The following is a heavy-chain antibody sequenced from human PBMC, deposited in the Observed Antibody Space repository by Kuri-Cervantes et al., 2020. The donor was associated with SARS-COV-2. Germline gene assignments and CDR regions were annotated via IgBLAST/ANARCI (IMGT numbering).Heavy chain of an antibody. CDR2: ISSSSSYI. J-gene: IGHJ4*02. Sequence: GGSLRLSCAASGFTFSSYSMNWVRQAPGKGLEWVSSISSSSSYIYYADSVKGRFTISRDNAKNSLYLQMNSLRAEDTAVYYCAKDRAIVVVPAAMGVGYWGQGTLVTVSS. CDR1: GFTFSSYS. D-gene: IGHD2-2*01. CDR3: AKDRAIVVVPAAMGVGY. V-gene: IGHV3-21*04.